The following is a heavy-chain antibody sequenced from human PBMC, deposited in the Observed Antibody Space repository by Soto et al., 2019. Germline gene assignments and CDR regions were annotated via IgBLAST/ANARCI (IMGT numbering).Heavy chain of an antibody. D-gene: IGHD2-2*02. V-gene: IGHV3-33*01. CDR3: ARGRCSSNSCYTNGGPFDY. CDR2: IWYDGSNK. Sequence: GSLRRSCPASGCTFSSYGMHWVRQAPGKGLEWVAVIWYDGSNKYYADSVKGRFTISRDNSKNTLYLQMNSLRAEDTAVYYCARGRCSSNSCYTNGGPFDYWGQGTLVTVS. J-gene: IGHJ4*02. CDR1: GCTFSSYG.